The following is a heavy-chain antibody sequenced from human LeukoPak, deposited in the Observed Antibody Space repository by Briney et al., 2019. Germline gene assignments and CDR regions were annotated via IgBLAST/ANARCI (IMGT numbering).Heavy chain of an antibody. V-gene: IGHV5-51*01. D-gene: IGHD2-2*03. CDR2: IYPDESNI. Sequence: GESLKISCKSSGYSFPTYWIARVRQMPGKGLEWMGIIYPDESNIRYSPSFQGQVTISADKSISTAYLQWSSLKASDTAMYYCARPPSRGYSSSFEYWGQGTLVTVSS. J-gene: IGHJ4*02. CDR3: ARPPSRGYSSSFEY. CDR1: GYSFPTYW.